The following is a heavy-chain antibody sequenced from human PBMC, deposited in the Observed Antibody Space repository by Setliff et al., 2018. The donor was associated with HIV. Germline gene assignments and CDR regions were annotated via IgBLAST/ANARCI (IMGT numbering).Heavy chain of an antibody. CDR1: GFTFGSYA. CDR2: TSFDEGIK. CDR3: ARDPIKARPDYFDY. V-gene: IGHV3-30*04. D-gene: IGHD6-6*01. Sequence: GGSLRLSCAASGFTFGSYAMSWVRQAPGKGLEWVAVTSFDEGIKFYADSVKGRFTISRDNSKNTLYLQMNSLRPEDTAIYYCARDPIKARPDYFDYWGQGTLVTVS. J-gene: IGHJ4*02.